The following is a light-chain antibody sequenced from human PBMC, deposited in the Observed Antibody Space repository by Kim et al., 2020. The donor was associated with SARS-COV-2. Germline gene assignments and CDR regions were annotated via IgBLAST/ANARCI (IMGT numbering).Light chain of an antibody. CDR1: QSVTSSY. CDR3: KQYGSSPWT. Sequence: EIVLTQSPGTLSLSPGERATLSCRAIQSVTSSYLAWYQQKPGQPPRLLIYGASNRATGIPDRFSGSGSGTDFTLTISRLEPEDFAVYYCKQYGSSPWTFGQGTQVDIK. V-gene: IGKV3-20*01. J-gene: IGKJ1*01. CDR2: GAS.